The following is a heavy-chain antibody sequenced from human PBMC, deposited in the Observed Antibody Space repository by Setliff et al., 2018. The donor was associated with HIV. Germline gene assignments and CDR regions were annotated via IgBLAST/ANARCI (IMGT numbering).Heavy chain of an antibody. CDR2: INAGSGNT. D-gene: IGHD2-15*01. CDR3: ARVRCSGANCFNWFDF. CDR1: GYSFSNFA. V-gene: IGHV1-3*01. Sequence: ASVKVSCKASGYSFSNFAIHWVRQAPGQRLEWLGWINAGSGNTRYSQKFQDRLTITRDTSARTVYMELSSLKSEDTAVYYCARVRCSGANCFNWFDFWGEGTPVTVSS. J-gene: IGHJ5*01.